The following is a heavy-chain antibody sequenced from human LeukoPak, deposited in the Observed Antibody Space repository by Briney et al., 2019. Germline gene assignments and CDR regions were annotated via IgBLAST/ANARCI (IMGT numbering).Heavy chain of an antibody. J-gene: IGHJ4*02. V-gene: IGHV3-49*04. Sequence: GGSLRLSCSASGFTSRDYAVSWVRQAPGKGLEWVGFIRDKAFGGATQYAASVKGRFTISRDDSKSIAYLQLNSLKTEDTAVYYCARDLQLGYWGQGTLVTVSS. CDR2: IRDKAFGGAT. CDR3: ARDLQLGY. D-gene: IGHD3-16*01. CDR1: GFTSRDYA.